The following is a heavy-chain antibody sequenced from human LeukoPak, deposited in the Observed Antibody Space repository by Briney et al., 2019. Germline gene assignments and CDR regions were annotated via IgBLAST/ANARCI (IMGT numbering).Heavy chain of an antibody. CDR1: GFTFTSYW. D-gene: IGHD3-16*01. CDR2: IKDDGGER. Sequence: GGSLRLSCAASGFTFTSYWMSWVRQAPGKGLEWVANIKDDGGERYYVDSVKGRFTISRDNTRNLLYLQMNSLRAEDTAVYYCGRDPYYDALDYWGQGTLVTASS. J-gene: IGHJ4*02. V-gene: IGHV3-7*01. CDR3: GRDPYYDALDY.